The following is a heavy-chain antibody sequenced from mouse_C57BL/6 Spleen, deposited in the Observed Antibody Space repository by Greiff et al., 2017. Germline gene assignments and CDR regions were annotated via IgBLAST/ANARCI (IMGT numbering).Heavy chain of an antibody. CDR1: GYTFTSYW. CDR3: ARRGYGSSYVNYAMDY. V-gene: IGHV1-69*01. D-gene: IGHD1-1*01. CDR2: IDPSDSYT. Sequence: VQLQQPGAELVMPGASVKLSCKASGYTFTSYWMHWVKQRPGQGLEWIGEIDPSDSYTNYNQKFKGKSTLTVDKSSSTAYMQLSSLTSEDSAVYYCARRGYGSSYVNYAMDYWGQGTSVTVSS. J-gene: IGHJ4*01.